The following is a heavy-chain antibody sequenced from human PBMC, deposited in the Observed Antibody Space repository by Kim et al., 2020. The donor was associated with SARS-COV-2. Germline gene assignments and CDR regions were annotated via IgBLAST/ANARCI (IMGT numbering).Heavy chain of an antibody. Sequence: GESLKISCKGSGYSFTNYWIAWVRQVPGKGLEWMGIIYPGDSDIRYSPSFEGHVTISADRSISTAFLQWSSLKASDTAIYYCARLYSTSITQPFHYWGQGTLVTVPS. CDR3: ARLYSTSITQPFHY. V-gene: IGHV5-51*01. CDR1: GYSFTNYW. CDR2: IYPGDSDI. D-gene: IGHD6-6*01. J-gene: IGHJ4*02.